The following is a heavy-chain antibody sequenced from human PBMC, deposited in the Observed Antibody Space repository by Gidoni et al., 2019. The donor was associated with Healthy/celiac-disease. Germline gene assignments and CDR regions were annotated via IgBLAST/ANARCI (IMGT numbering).Heavy chain of an antibody. D-gene: IGHD5-18*01. CDR3: AKDRGYSYGYGPFDY. Sequence: EVQLLESGGGLVQPGGSLRLSCAASGFTFSSYALLGVRQAPGKGLEWVSAISGSGGSTYYEDSVKGRFTISRENSKNTLYLQMNSLRAEDTAVYYCAKDRGYSYGYGPFDYWGQGTLVTVSS. J-gene: IGHJ4*02. CDR1: GFTFSSYA. CDR2: ISGSGGST. V-gene: IGHV3-23*01.